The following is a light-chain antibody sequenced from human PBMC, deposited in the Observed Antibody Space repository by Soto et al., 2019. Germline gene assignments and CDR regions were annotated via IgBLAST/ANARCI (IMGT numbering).Light chain of an antibody. CDR1: QGIRNG. J-gene: IGKJ2*01. CDR2: AAS. V-gene: IGKV1-17*01. Sequence: DIQMTQSPSTLSASVGDRVTITCRASQGIRNGLGWYQQQLGKAPKRLIYAASILQSGVPSRFSGSGSGTEFTLTIISLQPEDFATYFCLQHNTYPPVLGQGTKLEIK. CDR3: LQHNTYPPV.